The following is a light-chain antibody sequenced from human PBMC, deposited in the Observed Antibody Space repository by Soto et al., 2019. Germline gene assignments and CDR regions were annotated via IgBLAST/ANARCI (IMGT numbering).Light chain of an antibody. CDR3: QQYDTFPLT. J-gene: IGKJ4*01. CDR1: QSISSNY. CDR2: RAS. Sequence: EIVLTQSPGTLSLSPGERATLSCRASQSISSNYFAWYQQKAGQAPRRLIHRASTRATGIPDRFSGSGSGTDFTLTISRLEPEDFALYYCQQYDTFPLTSGGGNKVEIK. V-gene: IGKV3-20*01.